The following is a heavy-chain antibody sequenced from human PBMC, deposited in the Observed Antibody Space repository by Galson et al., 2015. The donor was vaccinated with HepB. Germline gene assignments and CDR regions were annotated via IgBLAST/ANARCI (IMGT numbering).Heavy chain of an antibody. Sequence: SLRLSCAASGFTFSSYSMNWVRQAPGKGLEWVSSISSSSSYIYYADSVKGRYTISRDNAKNSLYLQMNSLRAEDTAVCYCARPYIEFNYYYYGMDVWGQGTTVTVSS. V-gene: IGHV3-21*01. CDR2: ISSSSSYI. CDR3: ARPYIEFNYYYYGMDV. D-gene: IGHD2-15*01. J-gene: IGHJ6*02. CDR1: GFTFSSYS.